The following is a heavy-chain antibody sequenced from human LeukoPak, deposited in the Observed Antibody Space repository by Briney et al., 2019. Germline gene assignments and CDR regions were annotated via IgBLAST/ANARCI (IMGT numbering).Heavy chain of an antibody. D-gene: IGHD3-9*01. J-gene: IGHJ4*02. CDR2: ISSSSSYI. CDR1: GFTFSSYS. Sequence: GGSLRLSCAASGFTFSSYSMNWVRQAPGKGLEWVSSISSSSSYIYYADSVKGRFTISRDNAKNSLYLQMNSPRAEDTAVYYCARDPYYDILTGLSDYWGLGTLVTVSS. CDR3: ARDPYYDILTGLSDY. V-gene: IGHV3-21*01.